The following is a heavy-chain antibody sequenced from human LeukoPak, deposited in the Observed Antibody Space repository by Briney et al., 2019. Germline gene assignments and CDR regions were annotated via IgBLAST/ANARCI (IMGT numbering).Heavy chain of an antibody. CDR1: GFTFSSYS. D-gene: IGHD1-26*01. J-gene: IGHJ4*02. Sequence: GGSLRLSCAASGFTFSSYSMNWVRQAPGKGLEWVSSISSSSSYIYYADSVKGRLTISRDNAKNSLYLQMNSLRAEDTAVYYCARVGASNFDYWGQGTLVTVSS. V-gene: IGHV3-21*01. CDR3: ARVGASNFDY. CDR2: ISSSSSYI.